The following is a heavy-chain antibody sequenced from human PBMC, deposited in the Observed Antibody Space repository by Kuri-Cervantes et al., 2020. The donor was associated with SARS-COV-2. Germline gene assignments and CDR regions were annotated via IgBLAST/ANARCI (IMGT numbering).Heavy chain of an antibody. CDR2: INPNSGGT. D-gene: IGHD7-27*01. Sequence: ASVKVSCKASGYTFTSYGISWVRQAPGQGLEWMGWINPNSGGTNYAQKFQGRVTMTRDTSISTAYMELSRLRSDDTAVYYCATYPANWGKGGAFDIWGQGTMVTVSS. CDR1: GYTFTSYG. CDR3: ATYPANWGKGGAFDI. J-gene: IGHJ3*02. V-gene: IGHV1-2*02.